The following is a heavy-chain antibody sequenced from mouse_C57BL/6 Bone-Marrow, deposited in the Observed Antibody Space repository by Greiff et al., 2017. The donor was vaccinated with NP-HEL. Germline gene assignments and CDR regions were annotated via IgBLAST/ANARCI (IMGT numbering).Heavy chain of an antibody. CDR1: GFTFSSYG. J-gene: IGHJ4*01. CDR3: ARQTVVAPN. CDR2: ISSGGSYT. Sequence: VQLKESGGDLVKPGGSLKLSCAASGFTFSSYGMSWVRQTPDKRLEWVATISSGGSYTYYPDSVKGRFTISRDNAKNTLYLQMSSLKSEDTAMYYCARQTVVAPNWGQGTSVTVSS. D-gene: IGHD1-1*01. V-gene: IGHV5-6*01.